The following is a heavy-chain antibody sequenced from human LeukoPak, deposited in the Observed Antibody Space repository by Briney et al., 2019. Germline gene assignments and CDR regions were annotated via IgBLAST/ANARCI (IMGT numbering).Heavy chain of an antibody. CDR3: ARHWVEMATLAYMSDAFDI. D-gene: IGHD5-24*01. Sequence: KSSETLSLTRTVSGGSISSYYWSWIRQPPGKGLEWIGYIYYSGSTNYNPSLKSRVTISVDTSKNQFSLKLSSVTAADTAVYYCARHWVEMATLAYMSDAFDIWGQGTMVTVSS. V-gene: IGHV4-59*08. J-gene: IGHJ3*02. CDR2: IYYSGST. CDR1: GGSISSYY.